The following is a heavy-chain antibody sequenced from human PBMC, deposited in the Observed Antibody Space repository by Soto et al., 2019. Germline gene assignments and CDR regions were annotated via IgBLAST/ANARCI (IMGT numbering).Heavy chain of an antibody. Sequence: GESLKISCKGSGYSFTSYWIGWVRQMPGKGLEWMGIIYPGDSDTRYSPSFQGQVTISADKSISTAYLQWSSLKASDTAMYYCASQEPPFAGSYDYYYGMDVWGQGTTVTVSS. CDR2: IYPGDSDT. V-gene: IGHV5-51*01. D-gene: IGHD1-26*01. CDR1: GYSFTSYW. J-gene: IGHJ6*02. CDR3: ASQEPPFAGSYDYYYGMDV.